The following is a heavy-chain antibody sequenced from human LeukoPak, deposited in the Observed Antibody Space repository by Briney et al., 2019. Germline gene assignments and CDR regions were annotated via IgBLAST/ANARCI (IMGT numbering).Heavy chain of an antibody. CDR2: ISDGGGST. J-gene: IGHJ4*02. V-gene: IGHV3-23*01. Sequence: PGGSLRLSCAASGFAFSIYAMTWVRQAPGKGLEWVSAISDGGGSTYYADSVKGRFTISRDNSKNTLYLQMNSLRAEDTAVYYCAKEPPYDSSGYYTDYWGQGTLVTVSS. CDR1: GFAFSIYA. D-gene: IGHD3-22*01. CDR3: AKEPPYDSSGYYTDY.